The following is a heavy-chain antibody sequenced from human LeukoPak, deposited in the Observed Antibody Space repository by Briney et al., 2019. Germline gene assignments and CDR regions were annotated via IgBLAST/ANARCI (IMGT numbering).Heavy chain of an antibody. Sequence: PGGSLRLSCAASGFTFSGSAMHWLRQASGKGLEWVGRIRSKANSYATAYAASVKGRFTISRDDSKNTAYLQMNSLKTEDTAVYYCTTIWDSSGYYYVGFDYWGQGTLVTVSS. CDR3: TTIWDSSGYYYVGFDY. CDR2: IRSKANSYAT. V-gene: IGHV3-73*01. J-gene: IGHJ4*02. D-gene: IGHD3-22*01. CDR1: GFTFSGSA.